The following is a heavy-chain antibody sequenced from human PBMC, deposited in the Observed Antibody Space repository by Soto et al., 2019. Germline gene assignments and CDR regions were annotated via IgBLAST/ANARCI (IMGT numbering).Heavy chain of an antibody. D-gene: IGHD3-22*01. V-gene: IGHV1-18*01. CDR3: ARESDYYDSSGFYWFDP. CDR1: GYTFTSYG. Sequence: ASVKVSCKASGYTFTSYGMHWVRPAPGQRLEWMGWISAYNGNTNYAQKLQGRVTMTTDTSTSTAYMELRSLRSDDTAVYYCARESDYYDSSGFYWFDPWGQGTLVTVSS. CDR2: ISAYNGNT. J-gene: IGHJ5*02.